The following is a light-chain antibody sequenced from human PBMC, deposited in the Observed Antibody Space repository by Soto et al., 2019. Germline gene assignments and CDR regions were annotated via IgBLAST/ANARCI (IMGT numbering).Light chain of an antibody. J-gene: IGKJ1*01. CDR1: QSVSRSY. CDR3: HHYET. CDR2: GAS. Sequence: EIVFTQSPCTLSLSPRDRSTLSCRASQSVSRSYLGWYQQKPGQAPRLLMYGASIRAAGVPDRFSGSGSGTEFTLTISRLEPEDFTVYYCHHYETFGQGTKV. V-gene: IGKV3-20*01.